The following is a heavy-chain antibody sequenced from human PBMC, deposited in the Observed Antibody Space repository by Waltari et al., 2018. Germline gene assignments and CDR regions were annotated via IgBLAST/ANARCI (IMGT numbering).Heavy chain of an antibody. V-gene: IGHV3-48*04. CDR3: AREDYDFWSGYYPTWSGSDY. CDR1: GFTFSSYS. Sequence: EVQLVESGGGLVQPGGSLRLSCAASGFTFSSYSMNWVRQAPGKGLGWVSYISSSSSTIYYADPVKGRFTISRDNAKNSLYLQMNSLRAEDTAVYYCAREDYDFWSGYYPTWSGSDYWGQGTLVTVSS. J-gene: IGHJ4*02. CDR2: ISSSSSTI. D-gene: IGHD3-3*01.